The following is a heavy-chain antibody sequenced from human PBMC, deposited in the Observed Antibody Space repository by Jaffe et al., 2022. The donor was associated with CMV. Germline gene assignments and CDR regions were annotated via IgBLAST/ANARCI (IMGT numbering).Heavy chain of an antibody. CDR1: GITFSTYA. J-gene: IGHJ4*02. CDR3: AKVSNYQVDGAF. D-gene: IGHD2-8*01. Sequence: EVQLLESGGGLVQPGGSLRLSCVGSGITFSTYALSWVRQAPGRGLEWVSDINGSGGATYYADSVKGRFTISRDNSKNTLYLHMNSLRADDTAVYFCAKVSNYQVDGAFWGQGTLVTVSS. V-gene: IGHV3-23*01. CDR2: INGSGGAT.